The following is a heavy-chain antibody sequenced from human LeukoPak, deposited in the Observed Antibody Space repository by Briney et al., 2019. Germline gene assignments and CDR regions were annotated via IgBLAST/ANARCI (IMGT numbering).Heavy chain of an antibody. V-gene: IGHV3-23*01. Sequence: GGSLRLSCAASGFTFSSYAMNWVRQAPGKGLEWVSAISGSGGSTYYADSVKGRFTISRDNSKNTLYLQMNSLRAEDTAVYYCAKPLAPSYYYDSSGKPWGQGTLVTVSS. J-gene: IGHJ4*02. CDR1: GFTFSSYA. CDR3: AKPLAPSYYYDSSGKP. D-gene: IGHD3-22*01. CDR2: ISGSGGST.